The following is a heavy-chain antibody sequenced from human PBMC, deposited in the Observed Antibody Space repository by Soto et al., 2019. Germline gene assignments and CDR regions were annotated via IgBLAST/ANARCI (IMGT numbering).Heavy chain of an antibody. Sequence: PGESLKISCKGSGYSFTSYWIGWVRQMPGKGLEWMGIIYPGDSDTRYSPSFQGQVTISADKSISTAYLQWSSLRASDTAIYYCAQSNNAYCGGDCYSGAFHIWGQGTMVTVSS. CDR3: AQSNNAYCGGDCYSGAFHI. CDR1: GYSFTSYW. D-gene: IGHD2-21*02. V-gene: IGHV5-51*01. CDR2: IYPGDSDT. J-gene: IGHJ3*02.